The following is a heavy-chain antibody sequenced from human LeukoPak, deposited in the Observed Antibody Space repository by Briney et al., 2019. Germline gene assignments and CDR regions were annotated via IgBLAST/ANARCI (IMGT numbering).Heavy chain of an antibody. Sequence: GGSLRLSCAASGFAFRTCTMNWVRQTPGKGLEWVSFISSTSDYIYYADSVKGRFTISRDNARNSLYLQMNSLREEDAAVYYCGGEFSSSPASMDVWGQGATVTVSS. V-gene: IGHV3-21*06. D-gene: IGHD6-13*01. CDR3: GGEFSSSPASMDV. CDR1: GFAFRTCT. CDR2: ISSTSDYI. J-gene: IGHJ6*02.